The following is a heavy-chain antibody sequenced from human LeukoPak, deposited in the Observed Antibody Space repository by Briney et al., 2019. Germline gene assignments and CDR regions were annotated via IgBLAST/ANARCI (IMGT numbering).Heavy chain of an antibody. CDR1: GFSFSTKP. V-gene: IGHV3-23*01. D-gene: IGHD3-10*01. CDR3: VKKHVDRAFTRSFEI. J-gene: IGHJ3*02. Sequence: GGSLRLSCAPSGFSFSTKPMSWVRQAPGKGREWVSAISPDRTYYADSVKGRLTISRDNYKNTVDLHINSPRAEDTAIYYCVKKHVDRAFTRSFEIWGQGTVVTVSS. CDR2: ISPDRT.